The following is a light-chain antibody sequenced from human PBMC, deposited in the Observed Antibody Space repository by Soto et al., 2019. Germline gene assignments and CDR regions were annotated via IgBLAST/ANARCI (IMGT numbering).Light chain of an antibody. V-gene: IGKV3-20*01. CDR3: QQYGSSPLVT. CDR1: QSVSSSY. Sequence: EMVLTQSPGTLSLSPGERATLSCRASQSVSSSYLAWYKQKPGQSPRLLIYGASSRATGIPDSFSGSGSGTDFTLTISRLEPEDFAVYYCQQYGSSPLVTFGQGTRLEIK. J-gene: IGKJ5*01. CDR2: GAS.